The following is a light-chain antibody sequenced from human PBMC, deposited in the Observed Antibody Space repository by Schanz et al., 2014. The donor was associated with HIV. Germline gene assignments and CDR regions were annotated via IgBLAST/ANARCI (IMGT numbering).Light chain of an antibody. CDR3: CSYAGSNTYV. CDR2: EVT. V-gene: IGLV2-8*01. Sequence: QSALTQPPSASGSPGQSVTISCIGTSNDIGSYNYVSWYQQHPGKAPKLMIYEVTKRPSGVPDRFSGSKSGNTASLTLSGLQADDEAEYFCCSYAGSNTYVFGSGTKLTVL. CDR1: SNDIGSYNY. J-gene: IGLJ1*01.